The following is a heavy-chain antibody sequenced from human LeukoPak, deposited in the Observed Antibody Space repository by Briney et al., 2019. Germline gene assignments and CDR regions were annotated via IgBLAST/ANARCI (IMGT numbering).Heavy chain of an antibody. J-gene: IGHJ4*02. CDR2: IIPIFGIA. CDR3: ARAPDYYDSSGYWYYFDY. Sequence: TVKLSCKASGGTGTSYAINWVRQAPGQGLEWMGRIIPIFGIANNEQKFQGRVTITADKSTSTDYMELSSLRSEDTAVYYCARAPDYYDSSGYWYYFDYWGQGTLVTVSS. V-gene: IGHV1-69*04. CDR1: GGTGTSYA. D-gene: IGHD3-22*01.